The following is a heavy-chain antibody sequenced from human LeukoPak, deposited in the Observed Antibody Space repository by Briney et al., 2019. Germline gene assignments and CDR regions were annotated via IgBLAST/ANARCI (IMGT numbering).Heavy chain of an antibody. CDR2: ISFDGSQK. CDR1: GFTFNYG. Sequence: GGSLRLSCAASGFTFNYGMHWVRQAPGKGLEWVALISFDGSQKYYADSVKGRFTISRDNSKSTVYLQMNSLRAEDTAVYYCARKAGDYWGQGTLVTVSS. J-gene: IGHJ4*02. V-gene: IGHV3-33*01. CDR3: ARKAGDY. D-gene: IGHD3-10*01.